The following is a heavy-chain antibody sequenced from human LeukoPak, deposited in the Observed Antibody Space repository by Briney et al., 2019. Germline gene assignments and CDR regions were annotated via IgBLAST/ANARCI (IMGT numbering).Heavy chain of an antibody. CDR2: INSDGSST. Sequence: GGSLRLSCAASGFTFSSYWMHWVREAPGKGMVWVSRINSDGSSTSYADSVKGRFTISRDNAKNTLYLQMNSLRAEDTAVYYCAKDPWSGAGYCSGGSCYALSYFDYWGQGTLVTVSS. D-gene: IGHD2-15*01. V-gene: IGHV3-74*01. J-gene: IGHJ4*02. CDR1: GFTFSSYW. CDR3: AKDPWSGAGYCSGGSCYALSYFDY.